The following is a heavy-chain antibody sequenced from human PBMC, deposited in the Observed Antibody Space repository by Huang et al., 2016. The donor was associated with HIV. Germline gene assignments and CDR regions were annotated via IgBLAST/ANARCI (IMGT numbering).Heavy chain of an antibody. J-gene: IGHJ6*03. D-gene: IGHD3-22*01. CDR2: IVPIFGTP. V-gene: IGHV1-69*01. Sequence: YGISWLRQAPGQGLEWMGGIVPIFGTPNYAQKFQGRVTITADESTSTAYMELSSLRSEDTVVYYCARHGGYYDRSGYYSLFRYYNDYMDVWGKGNTVTVSS. CDR1: YG. CDR3: ARHGGYYDRSGYYSLFRYYNDYMDV.